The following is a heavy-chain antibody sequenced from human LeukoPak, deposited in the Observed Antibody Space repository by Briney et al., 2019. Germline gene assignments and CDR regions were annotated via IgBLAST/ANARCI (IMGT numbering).Heavy chain of an antibody. CDR1: GFTFSSYS. D-gene: IGHD3-10*01. CDR2: ISSSSSYI. V-gene: IGHV3-21*01. Sequence: PGGSLRLSCAASGFTFSSYSMNWVRQAPGKGLEWVSSISSSSSYIYYADSVKGRFTISRDNAKNSLYLQMNSLRAEDTAVYYCARDLDYYGSGSYPYYYYGMDVWGQGTTVTASS. J-gene: IGHJ6*02. CDR3: ARDLDYYGSGSYPYYYYGMDV.